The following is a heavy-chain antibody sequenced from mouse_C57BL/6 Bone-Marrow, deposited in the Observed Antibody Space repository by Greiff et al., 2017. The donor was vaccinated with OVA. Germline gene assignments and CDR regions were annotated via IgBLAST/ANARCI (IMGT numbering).Heavy chain of an antibody. D-gene: IGHD4-1*01. J-gene: IGHJ2*01. Sequence: EVMLVESGGGLVKPGGSLKLSCAASGFTFSSYAMSWVRQTPEKRLEWVATISDGGSYTYYPGNVKGRFTISRDNAKNNLYLQMSQLKSEDTAMYYCASTGFIDYWGQGTTLTVSS. CDR2: ISDGGSYT. CDR1: GFTFSSYA. V-gene: IGHV5-4*03. CDR3: ASTGFIDY.